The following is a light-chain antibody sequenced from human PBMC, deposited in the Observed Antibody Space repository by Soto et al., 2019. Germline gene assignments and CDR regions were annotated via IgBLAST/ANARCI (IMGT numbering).Light chain of an antibody. V-gene: IGLV1-51*01. J-gene: IGLJ2*01. CDR2: DNS. CDR3: GTWDSSLSAVV. CDR1: SSNIGNTY. Sequence: QSVLTQPPSVSAAPGQTVTISCSGSSSNIGNTYVSWYQQLPGTAPKLLIYDNSKRPSGIPDRFSGSKSGTSASLGITGLQTGDEADYYCGTWDSSLSAVVFGGGTQLTVL.